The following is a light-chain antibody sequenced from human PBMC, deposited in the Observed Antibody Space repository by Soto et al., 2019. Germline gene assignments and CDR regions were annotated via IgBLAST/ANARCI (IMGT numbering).Light chain of an antibody. V-gene: IGKV1-5*03. CDR3: QQYDTLCT. Sequence: DIQMTQSPSTLSASVGDRVTITCRASQSISRWLAWYQQKPGKAPKLLIYKASSLESEVPSRFSGSGSGTECTLTISSLQPGDFAPYDRQQYDTLCTVGQGTKVEIK. J-gene: IGKJ1*01. CDR2: KAS. CDR1: QSISRW.